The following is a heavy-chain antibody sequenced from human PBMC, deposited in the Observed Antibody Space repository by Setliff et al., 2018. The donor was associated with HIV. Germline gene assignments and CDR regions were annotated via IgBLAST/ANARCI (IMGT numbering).Heavy chain of an antibody. CDR3: VRERRRSPLSYGLDV. Sequence: PSETLSLTCSVSGGSISSSTYYWGWIRQPPGKGLEWIGDIFYTGSTYYNPSLKSRVAISVDTSENQFSLHLNSVTAADTAVYYCVRERRRSPLSYGLDVWGQGTTVTVSS. CDR2: IFYTGST. CDR1: GGSISSSTYY. V-gene: IGHV4-39*07. J-gene: IGHJ6*02.